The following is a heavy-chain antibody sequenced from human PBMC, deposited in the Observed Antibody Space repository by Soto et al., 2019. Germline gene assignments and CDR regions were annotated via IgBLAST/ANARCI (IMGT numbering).Heavy chain of an antibody. CDR2: INSDGSST. CDR1: GFSFSSYW. D-gene: IGHD5-12*01. V-gene: IGHV3-74*01. J-gene: IGHJ4*02. CDR3: ASGVREWLPS. Sequence: EVQLVESGGGLVQPGGSLRLSCAASGFSFSSYWMHWVRQAPGKGLVWVSRINSDGSSTNYADSVKGRFTISRDNAKNTLYLQLNSLRVEDTAVYYCASGVREWLPSWGQGTMVTVSS.